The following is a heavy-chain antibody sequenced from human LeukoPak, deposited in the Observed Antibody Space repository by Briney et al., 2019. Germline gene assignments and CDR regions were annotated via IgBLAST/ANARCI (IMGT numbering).Heavy chain of an antibody. CDR1: GFTFSDSA. CDR2: IRSKGNNYAT. Sequence: GVSLRLYCAASGFTFSDSAMLWVPQASGKGLEGVGRIRSKGNNYATAYAESVKGRFTISRDDSKNTAYLQMNSLKTEDTAVYYCTSIIVVANFDHWGQGTLVTVSS. V-gene: IGHV3-73*01. J-gene: IGHJ4*02. D-gene: IGHD3-22*01. CDR3: TSIIVVANFDH.